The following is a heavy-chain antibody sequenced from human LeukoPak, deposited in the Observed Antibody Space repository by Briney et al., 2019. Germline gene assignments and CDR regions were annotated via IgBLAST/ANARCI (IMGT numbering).Heavy chain of an antibody. CDR1: GYTFTSFG. D-gene: IGHD1-26*01. CDR2: ISAYNGHT. V-gene: IGHV1-18*01. CDR3: ARDQVVGATAGTFDS. J-gene: IGHJ4*02. Sequence: GASVKVSCKASGYTFTSFGFSWVRQAPAQGLEGMGWISAYNGHTNYAQNLHGRVTLTTDTSTSTAYMELTSLRSDDTAVYYCARDQVVGATAGTFDSWGQGTLVTVPS.